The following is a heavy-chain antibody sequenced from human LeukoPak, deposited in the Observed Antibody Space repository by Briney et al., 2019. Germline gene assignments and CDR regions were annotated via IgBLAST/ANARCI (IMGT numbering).Heavy chain of an antibody. J-gene: IGHJ6*02. Sequence: GGSLRLSCAVSGFTFTFRNYGMHWVRQAPGKGLEWVAVISFDGNSKYYADSVKGRFTISRDNYKKTTYLQMNSLRDEDTAVYYSANAVYIGYGLDYYAMVGSLQGSTVTVSS. V-gene: IGHV3-30*18. CDR1: GFTFTFRNYG. CDR2: ISFDGNSK. CDR3: ANAVYIGYGLDYYAMVG. D-gene: IGHD5-12*01.